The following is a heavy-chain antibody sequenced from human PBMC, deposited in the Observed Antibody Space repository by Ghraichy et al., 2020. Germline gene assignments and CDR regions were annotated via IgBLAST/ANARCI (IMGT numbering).Heavy chain of an antibody. J-gene: IGHJ4*02. Sequence: SETLSLTCTVSGGSISSSSYYWGWIRQPPGKGLEWIGSIYYSGSTYYNPSLKSRVTISVDTSKNQFSLKLSSVTAADTAVYYCARRNGYGGNFFGYWGQGTLVTVSS. CDR3: ARRNGYGGNFFGY. V-gene: IGHV4-39*01. CDR1: GGSISSSSYY. D-gene: IGHD4-23*01. CDR2: IYYSGST.